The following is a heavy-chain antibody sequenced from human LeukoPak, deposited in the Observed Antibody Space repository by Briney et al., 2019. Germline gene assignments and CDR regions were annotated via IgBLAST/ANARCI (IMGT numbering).Heavy chain of an antibody. D-gene: IGHD3-22*01. CDR2: IYSGGST. J-gene: IGHJ3*02. Sequence: PGGSLRLSCAASGFTVSSNYMSWVRQAPGKGLEWVSVIYSGGSTYYADSVKGRFTISRDNSKNTLYLQMNSLRAEDTAVYYCAREPYYYDSSGYYVGAFDIWGQGTMVTVSS. CDR1: GFTVSSNY. V-gene: IGHV3-66*01. CDR3: AREPYYYDSSGYYVGAFDI.